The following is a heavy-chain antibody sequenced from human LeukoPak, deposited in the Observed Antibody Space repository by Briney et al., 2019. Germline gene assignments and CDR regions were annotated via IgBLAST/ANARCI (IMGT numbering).Heavy chain of an antibody. J-gene: IGHJ5*02. V-gene: IGHV1-2*02. CDR1: GYTFSDYY. CDR2: INPDSGGT. Sequence: ASVTVSCKASGYTFSDYYIHWMRQAPGQGLEWMGWINPDSGGTSYAQKFQGRVTMARDTSISTVYVEVSRLRSDDTAVYYCARSDSYTWFDPWGQGTLVTVSS. CDR3: ARSDSYTWFDP. D-gene: IGHD2-2*02.